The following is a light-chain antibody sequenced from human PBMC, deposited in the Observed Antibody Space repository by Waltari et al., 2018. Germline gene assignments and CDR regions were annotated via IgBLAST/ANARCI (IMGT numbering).Light chain of an antibody. J-gene: IGLJ2*01. CDR3: GSCAGNNFYDVV. CDR1: SSDVGGYNW. Sequence: QSALTQPPSASGSPGQSVTISCTGTSSDVGGYNWVAWYQPHQGKAPKLLIYDVSYRPSGVPDRFSGSKSSDTASLTVSGLQAEDEADYYCGSCAGNNFYDVVFGGGTKLTVL. V-gene: IGLV2-8*01. CDR2: DVS.